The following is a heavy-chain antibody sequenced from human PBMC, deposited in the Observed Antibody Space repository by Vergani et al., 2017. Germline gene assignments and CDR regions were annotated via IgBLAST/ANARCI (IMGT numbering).Heavy chain of an antibody. CDR2: IYYSGST. Sequence: QLQLQESGPGLVKPSETLSLTCTVSGGSISSSSYYWGWIRQPPGKGLEWIGSIYYSGSTYYNPSLKSRVTISVDTSKNQFSLKLSSVTAADTAVYYCARLGRDGYNLDYWGQGTLVTVSS. D-gene: IGHD5-24*01. V-gene: IGHV4-39*01. CDR3: ARLGRDGYNLDY. J-gene: IGHJ4*02. CDR1: GGSISSSSYY.